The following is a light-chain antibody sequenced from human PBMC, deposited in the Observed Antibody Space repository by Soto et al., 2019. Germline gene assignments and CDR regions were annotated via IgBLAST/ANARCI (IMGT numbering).Light chain of an antibody. CDR2: DAS. CDR1: QSLRSS. V-gene: IGKV3-15*01. J-gene: IGKJ1*01. CDR3: QQYNILPQT. Sequence: ENVVTQSPGALSLSQEERATLSCRASQSLRSSLAWYQQKPGQAPRLLIYDASTRATGIPARFSGIGSGTDFTLTISGLQSEDFAVYYCQQYNILPQTFGQGTKVDIK.